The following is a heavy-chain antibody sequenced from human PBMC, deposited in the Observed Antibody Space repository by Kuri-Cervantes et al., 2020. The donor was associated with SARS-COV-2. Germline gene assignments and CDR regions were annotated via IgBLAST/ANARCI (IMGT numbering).Heavy chain of an antibody. J-gene: IGHJ4*02. CDR2: IYTSGST. CDR3: ARVSRPYYFDY. CDR1: GGSISSSSYY. V-gene: IGHV4-61*02. Sequence: LRLSCTVSGGSISSSSYYWGWIRQPAGKGLEWIGRIYTSGSTNYNPSLKSRVTISVDTSKNQFSLKLSSVTAADTAVYYCARVSRPYYFDYWGQGTLVTVSS.